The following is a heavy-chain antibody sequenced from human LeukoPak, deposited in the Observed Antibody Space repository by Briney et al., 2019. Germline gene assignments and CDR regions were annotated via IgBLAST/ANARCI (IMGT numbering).Heavy chain of an antibody. CDR1: GGTFSSYA. J-gene: IGHJ5*02. Sequence: ASVKVSCKASGGTFSSYAISWVRQAPGQGLEWMGGIIPIFGTANYAQKFQGRVTITTDESTSTAYMELSSLRSEDTAVYYCARDRQQLVWEDWFDPWGQGTLVTVSS. CDR3: ARDRQQLVWEDWFDP. D-gene: IGHD6-13*01. V-gene: IGHV1-69*05. CDR2: IIPIFGTA.